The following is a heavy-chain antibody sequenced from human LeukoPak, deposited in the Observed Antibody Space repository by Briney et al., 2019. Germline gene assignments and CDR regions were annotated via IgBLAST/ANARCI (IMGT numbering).Heavy chain of an antibody. V-gene: IGHV4-39*07. D-gene: IGHD2-8*01. CDR3: ARDNVEAAYYYYYYMDV. J-gene: IGHJ6*03. Sequence: SETLSLTCTVSGGSISSSSYYWGWIRQPPGKGLEWIGSIYYSGSTYYNPSLKSRVTISVDTSKNQFSLKLSSVTAADTAVYYCARDNVEAAYYYYYYMDVWGKGTTVTVSS. CDR1: GGSISSSSYY. CDR2: IYYSGST.